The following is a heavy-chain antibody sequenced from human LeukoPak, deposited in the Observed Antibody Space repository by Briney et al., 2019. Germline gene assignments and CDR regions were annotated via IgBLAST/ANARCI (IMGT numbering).Heavy chain of an antibody. Sequence: GESLKISCKVSGYSFISYWIGWVRQMPGKGLEWMGIIYPGDSDTRYSPSFQGQVTISADKSISTAYLQWSSLKASDTAMYYCARLSYYDSSVVPDAFDIWGQGTMVTVSS. CDR1: GYSFISYW. CDR3: ARLSYYDSSVVPDAFDI. CDR2: IYPGDSDT. J-gene: IGHJ3*02. V-gene: IGHV5-51*01. D-gene: IGHD3-22*01.